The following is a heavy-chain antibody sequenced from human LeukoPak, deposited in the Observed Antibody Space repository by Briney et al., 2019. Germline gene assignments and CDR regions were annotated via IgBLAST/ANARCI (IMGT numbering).Heavy chain of an antibody. CDR2: ISWNSGSI. CDR3: AKRACSTTSCSIDY. Sequence: GGSLRLSCAASGFTFDDYAMHWVRQVPGKGLEWVSGISWNSGSIGYADSVKGRFTISRDNAKNSLYLQMNSLRAEDLALYYCAKRACSTTSCSIDYWDQGTLVTVSS. D-gene: IGHD2-2*01. V-gene: IGHV3-9*03. J-gene: IGHJ4*02. CDR1: GFTFDDYA.